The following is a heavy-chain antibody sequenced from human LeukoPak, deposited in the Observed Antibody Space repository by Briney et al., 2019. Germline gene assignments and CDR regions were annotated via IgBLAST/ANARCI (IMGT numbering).Heavy chain of an antibody. CDR2: IYYSGST. CDR1: GGSTSSYH. V-gene: IGHV4-59*01. J-gene: IGHJ3*02. CDR3: ARESPVRYAFDI. Sequence: SETLSLTCTVSGGSTSSYHWNWIRQPPGKGLEWIGYIYYSGSTNYNPSLKSRVTISVDTSKNQFSLKLSSVTAADTAVYYCARESPVRYAFDIWGQGTMVTVSS.